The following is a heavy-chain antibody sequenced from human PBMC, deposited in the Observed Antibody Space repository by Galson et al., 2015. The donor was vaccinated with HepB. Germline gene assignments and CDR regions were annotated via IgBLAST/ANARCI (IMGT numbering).Heavy chain of an antibody. CDR3: ARGNNPNY. CDR1: GFTFSSSI. D-gene: IGHD1/OR15-1a*01. J-gene: IGHJ4*02. Sequence: SLRLSCAASGFTFSSSIMDWVRQAPGKGLEWVSYISISSSTIYLDSVKGRFTISRDNAKNSVFLQMDSLRADDTAIYYCARGNNPNYWGQGTLVTVSS. V-gene: IGHV3-48*04. CDR2: ISISSSTI.